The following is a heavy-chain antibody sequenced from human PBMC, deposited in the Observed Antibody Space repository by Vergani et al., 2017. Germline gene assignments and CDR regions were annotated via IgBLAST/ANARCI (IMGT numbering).Heavy chain of an antibody. Sequence: QVQLEESGAGLVKPSETLSLTCIVSGGSISPYYWSWIRQPAGKGLEWIGRIYTSERTNYNPSRKSRVTMSVDTSKNQFSLKLSSVTAADTAVYYCARFTFFEYYYGSGSLAFDIWGQGTMVTVSS. V-gene: IGHV4-4*07. J-gene: IGHJ3*02. CDR2: IYTSERT. CDR3: ARFTFFEYYYGSGSLAFDI. CDR1: GGSISPYY. D-gene: IGHD3-10*01.